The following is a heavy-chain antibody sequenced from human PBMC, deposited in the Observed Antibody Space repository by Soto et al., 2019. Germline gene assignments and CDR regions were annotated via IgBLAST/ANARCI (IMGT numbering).Heavy chain of an antibody. Sequence: PGESLKISCQASRDTFNTYWIGWVRQMPGQGPEWLGIIYPTDLDTVYNPSLQGRVTISVDRSIGTAYLQWSSLRPSDTAIYYCARRKFYAPDFEPGGHGTLVTAST. J-gene: IGHJ5*02. CDR2: IYPTDLDT. D-gene: IGHD3-16*01. CDR3: ARRKFYAPDFEP. V-gene: IGHV5-51*01. CDR1: RDTFNTYW.